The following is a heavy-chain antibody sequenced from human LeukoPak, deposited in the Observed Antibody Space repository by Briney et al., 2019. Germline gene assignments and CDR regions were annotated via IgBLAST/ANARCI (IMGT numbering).Heavy chain of an antibody. Sequence: GGSLRLSCAASGFTFSSYGMHWVRQAPGKGLEWVAVMSYDGSNKYYADSVKGRFTISRDNSKNTLYLQMNSLRAEDTAVYYCAKGFGYFDMDGAFDIWGQGTMVTVSS. D-gene: IGHD3-9*01. CDR1: GFTFSSYG. CDR2: MSYDGSNK. CDR3: AKGFGYFDMDGAFDI. V-gene: IGHV3-33*06. J-gene: IGHJ3*02.